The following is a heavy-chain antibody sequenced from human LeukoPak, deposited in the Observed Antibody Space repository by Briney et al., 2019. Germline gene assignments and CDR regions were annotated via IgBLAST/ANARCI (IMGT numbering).Heavy chain of an antibody. Sequence: GGSLRLSCAASGFTVSRNYMSWVRQALGKGLEWGSVIYSVDSTYYADSVKGRFTNSRDNSKNTLYLQMSSVRADDTAGYYCARGLYYFDTSGYLYFWGQGTLVTVSS. CDR3: ARGLYYFDTSGYLYF. J-gene: IGHJ4*02. V-gene: IGHV3-53*01. D-gene: IGHD3-22*01. CDR1: GFTVSRNY. CDR2: IYSVDST.